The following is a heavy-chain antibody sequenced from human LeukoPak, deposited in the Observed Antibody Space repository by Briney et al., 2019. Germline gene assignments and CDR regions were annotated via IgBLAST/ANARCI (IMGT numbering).Heavy chain of an antibody. J-gene: IGHJ4*02. Sequence: SETLSLTCIVSGDSISSGHYYWSWIRQPPGKGLEWIGYIYYSGSAYYNPSLKTRVSISVDTSENQFSLRLTSVTAADTAVYYCARAPIGAYWGQGTLVTVSS. D-gene: IGHD3-10*01. CDR1: GDSISSGHYY. V-gene: IGHV4-30-4*08. CDR3: ARAPIGAY. CDR2: IYYSGSA.